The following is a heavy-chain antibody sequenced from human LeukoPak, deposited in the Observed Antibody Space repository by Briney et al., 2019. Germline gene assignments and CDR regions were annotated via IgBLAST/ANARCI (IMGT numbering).Heavy chain of an antibody. D-gene: IGHD6-19*01. CDR1: GFTFSSYE. J-gene: IGHJ6*03. CDR3: AREGAVAGYYYYYYMDV. V-gene: IGHV3-48*01. CDR2: ISSSSSTI. Sequence: PGGSLRLSCAASGFTFSSYEMNWVRQAPGKGLEWVSYISSSSSTIYYADSVKGRFTISRDNAKNSLYLQMNSLRAEDTAVYYCAREGAVAGYYYYYYMDVWGKGTTVTVSS.